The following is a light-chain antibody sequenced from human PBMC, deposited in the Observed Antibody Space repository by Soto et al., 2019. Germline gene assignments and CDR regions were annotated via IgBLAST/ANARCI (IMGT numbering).Light chain of an antibody. V-gene: IGKV3-15*01. CDR1: QTVGSN. CDR3: QQYNNWPPYT. CDR2: GAS. Sequence: ETVMTQSPDTLSVSPGEGATLSCRASQTVGSNLAWYQQKPGQAPRLLIYGASTRATGIPARFSGGGSGTEFSLTISSLQSEDFAIYYCQQYNNWPPYTLGQGTKLEIK. J-gene: IGKJ2*01.